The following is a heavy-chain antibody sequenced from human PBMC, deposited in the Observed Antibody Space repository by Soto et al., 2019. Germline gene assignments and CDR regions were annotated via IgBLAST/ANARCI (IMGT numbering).Heavy chain of an antibody. J-gene: IGHJ4*02. CDR3: ARQGDCSSTSCYRDY. CDR2: IYYSGST. CDR1: GGSISSSSYY. D-gene: IGHD2-2*01. Sequence: QLQLQESGPGLVKPSETLSLTCTVSGGSISSSSYYWGWIRQPPGKGLEWIGSIYYSGSTYYNPSLKSRVTISVDTSKNQFSLKLSSVTAADTAVYYCARQGDCSSTSCYRDYWGQGTLVTVSS. V-gene: IGHV4-39*01.